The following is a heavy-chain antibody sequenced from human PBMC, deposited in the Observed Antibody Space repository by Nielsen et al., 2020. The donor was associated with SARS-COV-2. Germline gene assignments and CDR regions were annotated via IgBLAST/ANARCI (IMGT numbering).Heavy chain of an antibody. CDR2: ISSSSSYT. CDR3: ARHYNWFDP. V-gene: IGHV3-11*03. CDR1: GFTFSDYY. J-gene: IGHJ5*02. Sequence: GESLKISCAASGFTFSDYYMSWIRQAPGKGLEWVSYISSSSSYTNYADSVKGRFTISRDNAKNSLYLQMNSLRAEDTAVYYCARHYNWFDPWGQGTLVTVSS.